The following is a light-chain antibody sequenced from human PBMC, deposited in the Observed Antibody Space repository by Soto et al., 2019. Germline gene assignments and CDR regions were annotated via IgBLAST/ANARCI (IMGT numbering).Light chain of an antibody. Sequence: EIVLTQSPATLSLSPGERATLSCRASQSINRHLAWYRQKPGQAPRLLIYGASTRATDIPDRFSGSGSGTDFTLTISRLEPEDFAVNYCQQYGSSPRTFGQGTKVDIK. J-gene: IGKJ1*01. V-gene: IGKV3-20*01. CDR2: GAS. CDR3: QQYGSSPRT. CDR1: QSINRH.